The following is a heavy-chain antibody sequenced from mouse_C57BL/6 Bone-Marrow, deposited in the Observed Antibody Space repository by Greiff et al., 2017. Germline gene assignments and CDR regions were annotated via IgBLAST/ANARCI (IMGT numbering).Heavy chain of an antibody. Sequence: VQLQQSGPELVKPGASVKISCKASGYAFSSSWMNWVKQRPGKGLEWIGRIYPGDGDTNYNGKFKGKATLTADQSSSTAYMQLSSLTSEDSAVDFCAREYYGTDWYFDVWGTGTTVTVSS. CDR1: GYAFSSSW. J-gene: IGHJ1*03. D-gene: IGHD1-1*01. CDR2: IYPGDGDT. V-gene: IGHV1-82*01. CDR3: AREYYGTDWYFDV.